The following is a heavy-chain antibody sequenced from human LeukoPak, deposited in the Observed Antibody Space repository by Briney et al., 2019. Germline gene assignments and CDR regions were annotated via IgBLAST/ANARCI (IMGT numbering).Heavy chain of an antibody. CDR2: INSDGSST. CDR1: GFSFSSYW. Sequence: GGSLRLSCAASGFSFSSYWMHWVRQAPGKGLVWVSRINSDGSSTSYADSVKGRFTISRDNAKNTLYLQMNSLRAEDTAVYYCARDISSSWYFDYWGQGTLVTVSS. CDR3: ARDISSSWYFDY. D-gene: IGHD6-13*01. V-gene: IGHV3-74*01. J-gene: IGHJ4*02.